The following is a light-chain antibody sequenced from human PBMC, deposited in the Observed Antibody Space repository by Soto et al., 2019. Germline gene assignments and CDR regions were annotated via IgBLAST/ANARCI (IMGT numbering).Light chain of an antibody. J-gene: IGKJ1*01. V-gene: IGKV1-5*03. CDR3: QHYNRYWT. Sequence: DIQMTQSPSTLSASVGDRVTITCRASQSISIWLAWYQHKPGKAPKLLIYKASSLESGVPSRFSGSGSRTEFTLTSSSLQPDDFATYYCQHYNRYWTFGQGTKVEIK. CDR1: QSISIW. CDR2: KAS.